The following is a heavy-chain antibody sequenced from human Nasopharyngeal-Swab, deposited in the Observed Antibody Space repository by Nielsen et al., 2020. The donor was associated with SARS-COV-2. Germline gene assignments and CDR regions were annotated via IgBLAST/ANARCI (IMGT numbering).Heavy chain of an antibody. V-gene: IGHV3-11*04. CDR3: ARDQDVVVPAAIDYYYYGMDV. D-gene: IGHD2-2*01. Sequence: RQAPGKGPEWVSYISSSGSTIYYADSVKGRFTISRDNAKNSLYLQMNSLRAEDTAVYYCARDQDVVVPAAIDYYYYGMDVWGQGTTVTVSS. CDR2: ISSSGSTI. J-gene: IGHJ6*02.